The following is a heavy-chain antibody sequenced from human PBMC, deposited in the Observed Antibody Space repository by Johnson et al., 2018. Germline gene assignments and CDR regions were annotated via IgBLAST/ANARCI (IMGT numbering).Heavy chain of an antibody. V-gene: IGHV3-9*01. CDR1: GFRFDDYV. D-gene: IGHD4-17*01. J-gene: IGHJ6*02. CDR2: INWNSGLI. CDR3: AKLPTTYGDYVGHYAMDV. Sequence: EVQLLETGGGLVQPGRSLRLSCAASGFRFDDYVMHWVRQAPGKGLEWVSTINWNSGLIAYADSVKGRFTISRDNAKNSLYLQMNSLRPEDTALYYCAKLPTTYGDYVGHYAMDVWGQGTTVTVS.